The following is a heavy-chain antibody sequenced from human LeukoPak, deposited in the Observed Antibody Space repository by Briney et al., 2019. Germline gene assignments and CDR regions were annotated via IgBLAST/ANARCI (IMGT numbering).Heavy chain of an antibody. J-gene: IGHJ5*02. Sequence: GGSLRLSCAASGLHFSGTAMSWVRQASGKGLEWVSAISHDGMNAYYADSVEGRFTISRDNSKKTVSLEMSSLTAADTGVYYCAKDGAQYSSGPECDPRGQGALVTVSP. CDR1: GLHFSGTA. D-gene: IGHD6-19*01. CDR2: ISHDGMNA. CDR3: AKDGAQYSSGPECDP. V-gene: IGHV3-23*01.